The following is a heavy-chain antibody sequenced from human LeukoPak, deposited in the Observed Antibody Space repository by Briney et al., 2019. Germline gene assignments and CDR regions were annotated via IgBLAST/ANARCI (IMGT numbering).Heavy chain of an antibody. D-gene: IGHD2-2*01. V-gene: IGHV4-61*02. CDR3: ARLKGSTSWASSYYFDY. CDR2: IYTSGST. CDR1: GGSVSSGGYY. J-gene: IGHJ4*02. Sequence: ASETLSLTCTVSGGSVSSGGYYWSWIRQPAGKGLEWIGRIYTSGSTNYNPSLKSRVTISVDTSKNQFSLKLSSVTAADTAVYYCARLKGSTSWASSYYFDYWGQGTLVTVSS.